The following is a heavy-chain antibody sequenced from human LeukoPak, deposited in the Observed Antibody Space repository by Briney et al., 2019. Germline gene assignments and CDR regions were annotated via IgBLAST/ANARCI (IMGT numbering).Heavy chain of an antibody. CDR2: IDPSDSYT. CDR3: ARHVGYSSSWVDY. J-gene: IGHJ4*02. CDR1: GCSFTSYW. D-gene: IGHD6-13*01. V-gene: IGHV5-10-1*01. Sequence: GESLRISCKGSGCSFTSYWISWVRQMPGKGLEWMGRIDPSDSYTNYSPSFQGHVTISADKSISTAYLQWSSLKASDTAMYYCARHVGYSSSWVDYWGQGTLVTVSS.